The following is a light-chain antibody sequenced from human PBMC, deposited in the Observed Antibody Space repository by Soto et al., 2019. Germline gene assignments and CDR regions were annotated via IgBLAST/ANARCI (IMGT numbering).Light chain of an antibody. V-gene: IGLV3-25*03. CDR2: KDT. CDR3: RSTDSSHKDVI. J-gene: IGLJ2*01. Sequence: SYELRQPPSVSVSPGQTARISCSGDALPKHFVYWYQQKPGQAPVLVIYKDTERPSGIPERFSGSSSGTTVTLTISGVRAEDEADYYCRSTDSSHKDVIFAGGTKLTVL. CDR1: ALPKHF.